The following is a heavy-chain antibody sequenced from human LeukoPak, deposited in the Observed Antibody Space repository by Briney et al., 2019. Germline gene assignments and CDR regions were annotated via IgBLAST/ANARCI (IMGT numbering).Heavy chain of an antibody. V-gene: IGHV1-8*01. CDR3: AGENGYDRDRELTL. D-gene: IGHD5-12*01. J-gene: IGHJ4*02. CDR1: GYTFTSYD. Sequence: ASVKVSCKASGYTFTSYDINWVRQASGQGLEWMGWMNPNSGNTGSAQKFQGRVTMTRNTSMSTAYMELSSQRSEDTAVYYCAGENGYDRDRELTLWGQGTLVTVSS. CDR2: MNPNSGNT.